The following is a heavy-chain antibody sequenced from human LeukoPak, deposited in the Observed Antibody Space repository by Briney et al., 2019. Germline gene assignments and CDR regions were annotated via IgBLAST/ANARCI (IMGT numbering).Heavy chain of an antibody. D-gene: IGHD3-10*01. V-gene: IGHV3-30-3*01. J-gene: IGHJ4*02. CDR3: ARDPRWDYYGEPINFDY. CDR1: GFTFSSYA. Sequence: PGGSLRLSCAASGFTFSSYAMHWVRQAPGKGLEWVAVISYDGSNKYYADSVKGRFTISRDNSKNTLYLQMNSLRAEDTAVYYCARDPRWDYYGEPINFDYWGQGTLVTVSS. CDR2: ISYDGSNK.